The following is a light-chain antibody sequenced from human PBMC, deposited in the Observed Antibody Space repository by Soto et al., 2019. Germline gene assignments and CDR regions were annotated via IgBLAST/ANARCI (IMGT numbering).Light chain of an antibody. CDR3: QQYNSYS. CDR1: QSISNW. V-gene: IGKV1-5*01. CDR2: HAS. Sequence: DIQMTQSPSTLPASVGDRVTITCRASQSISNWLAWYQQKQSXXXKXLXXHASTLESAVQSRFSGSGSGTEFTLTISSLQPDDFATYYCQQYNSYSFGQVTKVDIK. J-gene: IGKJ1*01.